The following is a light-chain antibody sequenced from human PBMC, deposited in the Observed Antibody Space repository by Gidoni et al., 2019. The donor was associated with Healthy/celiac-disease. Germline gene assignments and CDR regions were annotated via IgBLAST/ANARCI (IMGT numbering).Light chain of an antibody. CDR3: QQYYSYPWT. V-gene: IGKV1-8*01. CDR1: QGISSY. CDR2: AAS. Sequence: AIRMTQSPSSFSASTGDRVTITCRASQGISSYLAWYQQKPGKAPKLLIYAASTLQSGVPSRFSGSGCGTVFTLTSRCLQSEDFATYYCQQYYSYPWTFGQGTKVEIK. J-gene: IGKJ1*01.